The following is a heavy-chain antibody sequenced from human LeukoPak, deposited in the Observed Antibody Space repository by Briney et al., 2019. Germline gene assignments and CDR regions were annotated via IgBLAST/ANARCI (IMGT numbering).Heavy chain of an antibody. D-gene: IGHD3-22*01. V-gene: IGHV3-30-3*01. Sequence: GGSLKLSCAASGFTFSSYAMHWVRQAPGKGLEWVAVISYDGSNKYYADSAKGRFTISRDNSKNTLYLQMNSLTAEDTAVYYCARVGSYENSGSLPFDYWGQGILVTVSS. CDR2: ISYDGSNK. CDR1: GFTFSSYA. CDR3: ARVGSYENSGSLPFDY. J-gene: IGHJ4*02.